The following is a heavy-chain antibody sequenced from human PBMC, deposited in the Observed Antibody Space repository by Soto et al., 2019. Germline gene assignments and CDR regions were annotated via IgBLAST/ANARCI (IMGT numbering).Heavy chain of an antibody. J-gene: IGHJ5*02. CDR3: ARGSTTVVTPNWFDP. V-gene: IGHV4-4*02. CDR1: GGSITSNNL. Sequence: QVQLQESGPGLVKSSETLSLTCTVSGGSITSNNLWSWVRQTPGQGLEWIGEIYHSGSGNYNPSRKSRVIMSVDKSKNQFSLKLNSVTAAATAIYYCARGSTTVVTPNWFDPWGQGTLVTVSS. CDR2: IYHSGSG. D-gene: IGHD4-17*01.